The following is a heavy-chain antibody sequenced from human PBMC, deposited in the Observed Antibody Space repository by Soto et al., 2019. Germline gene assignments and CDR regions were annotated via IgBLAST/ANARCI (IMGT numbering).Heavy chain of an antibody. CDR2: MNRNSGNT. D-gene: IGHD7-27*01. CDR3: ARERRLGIDGMDV. Sequence: ASVKVSCKASGYTFTSYGISWVRQAPGQGLEWMGWMNRNSGNTGYAQKFQGRVTMTWNTSISTAYMELSSLRSEDTAVYYCARERRLGIDGMDVWGQGTTVTVSS. J-gene: IGHJ6*02. V-gene: IGHV1-8*02. CDR1: GYTFTSYG.